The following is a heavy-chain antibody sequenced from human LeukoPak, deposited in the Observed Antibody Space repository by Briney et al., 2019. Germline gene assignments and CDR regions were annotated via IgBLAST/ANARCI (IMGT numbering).Heavy chain of an antibody. Sequence: PRGSLRLSCAASGFTFSTYVMSWVRQAPGKGLELVSGISGSGETTYYADSVRGRFTISRDNSKNTLYLQMNSLRVGDSAVYYCAKVSGRIQIWPQPFGDGMDVWGQGTTVTVSS. D-gene: IGHD5-18*01. CDR2: ISGSGETT. J-gene: IGHJ6*02. CDR3: AKVSGRIQIWPQPFGDGMDV. V-gene: IGHV3-23*01. CDR1: GFTFSTYV.